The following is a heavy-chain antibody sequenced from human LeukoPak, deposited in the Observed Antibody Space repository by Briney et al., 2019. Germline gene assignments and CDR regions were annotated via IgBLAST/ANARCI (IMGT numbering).Heavy chain of an antibody. J-gene: IGHJ2*01. Sequence: GGSLRLSCAASGFTFSSYSMNWVRQAPGKGLEWVSYISSSSSTIYYADSVKGRFTISRDNAKNSLYLQMNSLRAEDTAVYYCARDRKGRTFGDPYWFFDLWGRGTLVTVSS. V-gene: IGHV3-48*01. CDR2: ISSSSSTI. CDR1: GFTFSSYS. CDR3: ARDRKGRTFGDPYWFFDL. D-gene: IGHD4-17*01.